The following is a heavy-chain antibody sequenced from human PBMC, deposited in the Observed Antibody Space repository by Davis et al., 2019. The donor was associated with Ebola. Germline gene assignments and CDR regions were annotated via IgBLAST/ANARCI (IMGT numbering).Heavy chain of an antibody. D-gene: IGHD3-10*01. CDR1: GFTFSSYW. V-gene: IGHV3-74*01. CDR2: INSDGSST. J-gene: IGHJ3*02. Sequence: GESLKISCAASGFTFSSYWMHWVRQAPGKGLVWVSRINSDGSSTSYADSVKGRFTISRDNAKNSLFLQMNSLRDEDTAVYYCARDVVITMVRGVISGPGAFDIWGQGTRVIVSS. CDR3: ARDVVITMVRGVISGPGAFDI.